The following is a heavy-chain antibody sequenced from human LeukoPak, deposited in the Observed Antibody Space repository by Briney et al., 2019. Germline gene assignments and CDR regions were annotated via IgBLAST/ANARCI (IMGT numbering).Heavy chain of an antibody. D-gene: IGHD3-10*01. CDR3: AKDGLVWFGEFN. J-gene: IGHJ4*02. CDR2: ISGSGGST. CDR1: GITFSSYA. V-gene: IGHV3-23*01. Sequence: GRSLRLSCAASGITFSSYAMSWVRQAPGNGLERVSGISGSGGSTYSADSVKGRFTVSRDNSKNTLYLQMNSLRAEDTAVYYCAKDGLVWFGEFNWGQGTLVTASS.